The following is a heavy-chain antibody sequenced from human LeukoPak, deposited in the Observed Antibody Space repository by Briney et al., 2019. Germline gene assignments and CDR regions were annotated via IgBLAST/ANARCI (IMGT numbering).Heavy chain of an antibody. CDR1: ESIFSNYW. V-gene: IGHV5-51*01. Sequence: GESLKISCTGAESIFSNYWIGWVRQMPGKGLEWMGIIYPADSDTRYNPSFQGQVTISVDKSISTAYLQWSSLKASDSVMYYCARGRLRRDYWGQGTLVTVSS. CDR2: IYPADSDT. J-gene: IGHJ4*02. D-gene: IGHD4-17*01. CDR3: ARGRLRRDY.